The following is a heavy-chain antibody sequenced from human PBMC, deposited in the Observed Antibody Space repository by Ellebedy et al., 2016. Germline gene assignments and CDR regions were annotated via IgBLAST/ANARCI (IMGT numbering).Heavy chain of an antibody. Sequence: SETLSLXXTVSGGSVSSGSYYWGWIRQPPGKGLEWIGEINHSGSTNYNPSLKSRVTISVDTSKNQFSLKLSSVTAADTAVYYCARGTDTAMADYWGQGTLVTVSS. CDR3: ARGTDTAMADY. D-gene: IGHD5-18*01. J-gene: IGHJ4*02. CDR2: INHSGST. CDR1: GGSVSSGSYY. V-gene: IGHV4-39*07.